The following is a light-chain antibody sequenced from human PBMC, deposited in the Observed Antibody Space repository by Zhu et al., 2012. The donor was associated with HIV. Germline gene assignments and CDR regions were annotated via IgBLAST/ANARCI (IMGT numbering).Light chain of an antibody. CDR2: DTS. J-gene: IGKJ4*01. CDR1: RSVRSF. Sequence: IVLTQSPATLSLSPGERATVSCRASRSVRSFLAWYQQKPGQAPRLLIYDTSKRATGIPARFSGSESGTDFTLTISSLQPEDFATYFCQHLTLYPTFGGGSRVEIK. CDR3: QHLTLYPT. V-gene: IGKV3-11*01.